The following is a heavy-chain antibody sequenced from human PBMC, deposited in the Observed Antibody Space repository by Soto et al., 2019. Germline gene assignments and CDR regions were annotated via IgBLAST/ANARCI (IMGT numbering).Heavy chain of an antibody. J-gene: IGHJ4*02. Sequence: GSLRLSCAASGFTFSSYGMHWVRQAPGKGLEWVAVISYDGSNKYYADSVKGRFTISRDNSKNTLYLQMNSLRAEDTAVYYCAKDLYCSSTSCYDNYWGQGTLVTVSS. CDR1: GFTFSSYG. D-gene: IGHD2-2*01. CDR3: AKDLYCSSTSCYDNY. V-gene: IGHV3-30*18. CDR2: ISYDGSNK.